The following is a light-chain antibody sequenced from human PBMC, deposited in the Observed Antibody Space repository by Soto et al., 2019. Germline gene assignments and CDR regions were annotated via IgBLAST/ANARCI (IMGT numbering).Light chain of an antibody. CDR2: AAS. J-gene: IGKJ4*01. CDR1: QGISSY. Sequence: AIRMTQSPSSLSASTGDRVTITCRASQGISSYLAWYQQKPGKAPKLLIYAASTLQSGVPSRFSGSGSGTDFTLTCSCLQAEDFATYYCQQYYSYLRLTFGGGTKVEIK. CDR3: QQYYSYLRLT. V-gene: IGKV1-8*01.